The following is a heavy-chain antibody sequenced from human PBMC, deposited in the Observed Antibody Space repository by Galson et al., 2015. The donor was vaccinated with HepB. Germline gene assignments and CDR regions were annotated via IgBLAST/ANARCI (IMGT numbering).Heavy chain of an antibody. D-gene: IGHD4-17*01. V-gene: IGHV1-18*01. CDR1: GYTFTNYG. CDR2: ISVYKGNT. J-gene: IGHJ2*01. Sequence: SVKVSCKASGYTFTNYGISWVRQAPGQGLEWMGWISVYKGNTNYVQKFQGRVTMTTDTSTSTAYMELRSLRSDDTAVYYCARDRVYGDYDVYWYFDLWGRGTLVTVSS. CDR3: ARDRVYGDYDVYWYFDL.